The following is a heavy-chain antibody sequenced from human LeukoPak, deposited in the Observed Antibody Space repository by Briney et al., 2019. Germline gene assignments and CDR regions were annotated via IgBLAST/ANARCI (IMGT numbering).Heavy chain of an antibody. J-gene: IGHJ3*02. CDR1: GGTFSSYA. D-gene: IGHD3-10*01. Sequence: ASVKVSCKASGGTFSSYAISWVRQAPGQGLEWMGGIIPIFGTANYAQKFQGRVTITADESTSTAYMELSSLRSEDAAVYYCGRGNYYGSGKDAFDIWGQGTMVTVSS. CDR3: GRGNYYGSGKDAFDI. CDR2: IIPIFGTA. V-gene: IGHV1-69*13.